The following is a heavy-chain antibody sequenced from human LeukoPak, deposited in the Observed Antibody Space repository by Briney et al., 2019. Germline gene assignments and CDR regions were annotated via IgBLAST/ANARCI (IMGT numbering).Heavy chain of an antibody. CDR3: ARADCSGGTCYQTSYYYYGMDV. CDR1: GFIFRSYE. CDR2: ISSRGSTI. J-gene: IGHJ6*02. V-gene: IGHV3-48*03. D-gene: IGHD2-15*01. Sequence: PGGSLRLTCAASGFIFRSYEMNWVRQAPGKGLEWVSYISSRGSTINYADSVKGRFTISTDNAKNSLYLQMNSLRAENTAVYYCARADCSGGTCYQTSYYYYGMDVWGQGTTVTVSS.